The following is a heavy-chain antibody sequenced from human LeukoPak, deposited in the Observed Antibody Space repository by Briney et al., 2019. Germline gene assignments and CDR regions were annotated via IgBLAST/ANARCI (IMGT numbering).Heavy chain of an antibody. V-gene: IGHV1-69*06. CDR3: ARDSGSSWGLSGMDV. Sequence: SVKVSCKASGGTFSSYTISWVRQAPGQGLEWMGGIIPIFGTANYAQKFQGRVTITADKSTSTAFTELSSLRSEDTAVYYCARDSGSSWGLSGMDVWGKGTTVTVSS. J-gene: IGHJ6*04. D-gene: IGHD6-13*01. CDR1: GGTFSSYT. CDR2: IIPIFGTA.